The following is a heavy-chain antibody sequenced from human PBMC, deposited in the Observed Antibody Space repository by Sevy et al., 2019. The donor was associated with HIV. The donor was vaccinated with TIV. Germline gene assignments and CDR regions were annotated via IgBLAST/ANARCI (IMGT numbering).Heavy chain of an antibody. V-gene: IGHV3-48*01. J-gene: IGHJ3*02. CDR2: ISSTSTTI. CDR1: GFTFSRHS. D-gene: IGHD2-2*01. Sequence: GGSLRLSCAASGFTFSRHSFNWVRQAPGKGLEWISYISSTSTTIFYADSVMDRFTISRDNAKNSLYLQMNSLRAEDTAVYYCARPLGYCSDTSCPSIFDIWGQGTMVTVSS. CDR3: ARPLGYCSDTSCPSIFDI.